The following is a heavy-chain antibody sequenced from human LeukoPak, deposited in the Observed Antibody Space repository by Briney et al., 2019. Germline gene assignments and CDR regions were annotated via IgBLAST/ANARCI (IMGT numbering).Heavy chain of an antibody. CDR1: GGSISSSSYY. V-gene: IGHV4-61*05. CDR3: ASSLPEYYYYYMDV. J-gene: IGHJ6*03. D-gene: IGHD5/OR15-5a*01. CDR2: IYYSGST. Sequence: SETLSLTCTVSGGSISSSSYYWGWIRQPPGKGLEWIGYIYYSGSTNYNPSLKSRVTISVDTSKNQFSLKLSSVTAADTAVYYCASSLPEYYYYYMDVWGKGTTVTVSS.